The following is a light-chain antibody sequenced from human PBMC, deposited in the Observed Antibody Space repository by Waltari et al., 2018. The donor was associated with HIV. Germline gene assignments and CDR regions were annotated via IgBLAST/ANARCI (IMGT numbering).Light chain of an antibody. V-gene: IGLV2-14*01. CDR3: SSYTSTSTGV. CDR2: EVS. J-gene: IGLJ1*01. Sequence: QSALTQPASVSGSPGQSITISCPGNSSDVGGYNSVSWYQQHPGKAPKFMIYEVSNRPSGVAKRFSGSSSGNTASLTISGLQAEDEADYYCSSYTSTSTGVFGTGTKVTVL. CDR1: SSDVGGYNS.